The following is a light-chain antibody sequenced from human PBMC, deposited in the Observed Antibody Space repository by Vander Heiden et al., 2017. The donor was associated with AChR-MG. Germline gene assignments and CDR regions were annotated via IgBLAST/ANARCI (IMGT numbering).Light chain of an antibody. J-gene: IGLJ2*01. CDR2: AES. V-gene: IGLV2-23*01. Sequence: QSALTQPPSASGSPGQSITISCTGTSSDVGSYNLVSWYQQHPGQAPHLLIYAESKWAAGDSNRVSSSNCGDTATLTRSELQAEDEDYCYCCSYAGSRVFGGGTKLTVL. CDR1: SSDVGSYNL. CDR3: CSYAGSRV.